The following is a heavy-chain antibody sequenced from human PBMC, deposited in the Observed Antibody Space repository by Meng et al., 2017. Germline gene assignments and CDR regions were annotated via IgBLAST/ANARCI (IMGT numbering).Heavy chain of an antibody. Sequence: QVPLVQSGAEGKKPGASVQVSCKASGYTFTSYGISWVRQAPGQGLEWMGWISAYNGNTNYAQKLQGRVTMTTDTSTSTAYMELRSLRSDDTAVYYCARSHFGGMGNWYFDLWGRGTLVTVSS. CDR1: GYTFTSYG. V-gene: IGHV1-18*01. D-gene: IGHD3-16*01. CDR2: ISAYNGNT. CDR3: ARSHFGGMGNWYFDL. J-gene: IGHJ2*01.